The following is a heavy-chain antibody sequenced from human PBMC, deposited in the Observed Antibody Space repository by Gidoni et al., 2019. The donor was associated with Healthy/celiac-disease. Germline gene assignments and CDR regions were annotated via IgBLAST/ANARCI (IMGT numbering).Heavy chain of an antibody. J-gene: IGHJ4*02. Sequence: QVQLVESGGGVVQPGRSLRLSCAASGFTFSSYARNWGRQAPGKGLEWVAVISYDGSNKYYADSVKGRFTISRDNSKNTLYLQMNSLRAEDTAVYYCASSVNIAVAGTGWGQGTLVTVSS. CDR2: ISYDGSNK. V-gene: IGHV3-30-3*01. CDR3: ASSVNIAVAGTG. CDR1: GFTFSSYA. D-gene: IGHD6-19*01.